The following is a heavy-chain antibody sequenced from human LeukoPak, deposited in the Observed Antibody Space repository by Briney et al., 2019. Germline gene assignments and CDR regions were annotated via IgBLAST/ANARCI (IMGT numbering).Heavy chain of an antibody. CDR3: AKDQPTNDYGDYRYFDL. CDR2: ISAYNGNT. D-gene: IGHD4-17*01. V-gene: IGHV1-18*01. J-gene: IGHJ2*01. Sequence: ASVKVSCKASGYTFTSYGISWVRQAPGQGLEWMGWISAYNGNTNYAQKLQGRVTMTTDTSTSTAYMELRSLRSDDTAVYYCAKDQPTNDYGDYRYFDLWGRGTLVTVSS. CDR1: GYTFTSYG.